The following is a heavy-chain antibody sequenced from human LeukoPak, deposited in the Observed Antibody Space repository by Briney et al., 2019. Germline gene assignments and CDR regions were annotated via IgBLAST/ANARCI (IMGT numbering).Heavy chain of an antibody. Sequence: PGASLRLSCAASGFTFSSYEMHWVRQAPGKGLEWVSYISESGTTIYCADSVKGRFTISRDNAKNSLYLQMNSLRAEDTAVYYCAREGQDSYGFDMWGQGTMVTVSS. J-gene: IGHJ3*02. V-gene: IGHV3-48*03. CDR3: AREGQDSYGFDM. CDR1: GFTFSSYE. D-gene: IGHD6-6*01. CDR2: ISESGTTI.